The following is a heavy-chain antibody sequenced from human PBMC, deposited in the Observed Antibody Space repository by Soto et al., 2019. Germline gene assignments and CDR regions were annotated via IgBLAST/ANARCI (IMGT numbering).Heavy chain of an antibody. Sequence: SVKVSCKASGFTFTSSAVQWVRQARGQRLERIGWIVVGSGNTNYAQKFQERVTITRDMSTSTDYMELSSLRSEDTAVYYCARSIVVVTALDYWGQGTLVTVPS. CDR2: IVVGSGNT. CDR3: ARSIVVVTALDY. CDR1: GFTFTSSA. D-gene: IGHD2-21*02. J-gene: IGHJ4*02. V-gene: IGHV1-58*01.